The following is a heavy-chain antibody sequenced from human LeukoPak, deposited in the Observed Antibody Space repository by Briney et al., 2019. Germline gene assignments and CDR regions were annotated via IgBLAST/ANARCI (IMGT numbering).Heavy chain of an antibody. J-gene: IGHJ4*02. CDR2: ISSSSSYI. CDR1: GFTLSSYS. V-gene: IGHV3-21*01. D-gene: IGHD3-22*01. Sequence: GGSLRLSCAASGFTLSSYSMNWVRPAPGKGLEWVSSISSSSSYIDYADSVKGRFTIYRDNAKNSLYLQMNSLRAEDTAVYYCASPPYDSSGYYCWGQGTLVTVSS. CDR3: ASPPYDSSGYYC.